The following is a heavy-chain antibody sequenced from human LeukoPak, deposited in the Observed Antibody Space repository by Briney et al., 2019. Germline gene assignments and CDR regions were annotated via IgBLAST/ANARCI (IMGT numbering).Heavy chain of an antibody. J-gene: IGHJ5*02. V-gene: IGHV1-2*02. Sequence: ASVKVSCKASGYTFTSYGISWVRQAPGQGLEWMGWINPNSGGTNYAQKFQGRVTMTRDTSISTAYMELSRLRSDDTAVYYCARDLGYCSGGSCYSIVWFDPWGQGTLVTVSS. CDR2: INPNSGGT. CDR1: GYTFTSYG. D-gene: IGHD2-15*01. CDR3: ARDLGYCSGGSCYSIVWFDP.